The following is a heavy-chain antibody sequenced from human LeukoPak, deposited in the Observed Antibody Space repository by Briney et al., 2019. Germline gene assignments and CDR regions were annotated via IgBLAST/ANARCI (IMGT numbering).Heavy chain of an antibody. J-gene: IGHJ4*02. V-gene: IGHV3-7*02. CDR1: GVTFSSFW. Sequence: GGSLRLSCAASGVTFSSFWMKWVRQAPGKGLEWVANIQDNGNEKNYVDSVKSRFTISRDNAKNSLYLQMNSLRAEDTAVYYCATYSRNWTGIEYWGQGTLVTVSS. CDR3: ATYSRNWTGIEY. D-gene: IGHD1-1*01. CDR2: IQDNGNEK.